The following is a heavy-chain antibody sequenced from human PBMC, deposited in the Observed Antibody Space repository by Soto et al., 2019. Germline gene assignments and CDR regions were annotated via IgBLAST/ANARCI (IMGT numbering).Heavy chain of an antibody. Sequence: GASVKVSCKASGYTFTSYDINWVRQATGQGLEWMGWMNPNSGNTGYAQKFQGRVTMTEDTSTDTAYMELSSLRSEDTAVYYCATGPVPVAGTGGYYYYYMDVWGKGTTVTVSS. V-gene: IGHV1-8*01. J-gene: IGHJ6*03. CDR2: MNPNSGNT. CDR3: ATGPVPVAGTGGYYYYYMDV. CDR1: GYTFTSYD. D-gene: IGHD6-19*01.